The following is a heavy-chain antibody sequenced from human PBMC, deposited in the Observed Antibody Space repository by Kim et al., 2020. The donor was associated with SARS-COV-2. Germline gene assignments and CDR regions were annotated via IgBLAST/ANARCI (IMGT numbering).Heavy chain of an antibody. D-gene: IGHD2-2*01. CDR2: IYNSGST. CDR3: AMTIRTTHRLGFDP. V-gene: IGHV4-61*08. CDR1: GGSVSSGGYY. Sequence: SETLSLTCTVSGGSVSSGGYYWNWIRQAPGKGLEWIGYIYNSGSTNYNPSLESRLTISVDTSKNQFSLKLTSVTPTDTAVYYCAMTIRTTHRLGFDPWGQGTLVTVSS. J-gene: IGHJ5*02.